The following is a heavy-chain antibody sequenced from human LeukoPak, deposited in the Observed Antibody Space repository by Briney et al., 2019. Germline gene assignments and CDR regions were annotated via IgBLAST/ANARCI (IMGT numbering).Heavy chain of an antibody. J-gene: IGHJ4*02. V-gene: IGHV3-23*01. CDR1: GFTFSSYA. CDR2: ISGSGGST. D-gene: IGHD5-18*01. Sequence: GGSLRLSCAASGFTFSSYAMSWVRQAPGKGLEWVSAISGSGGSTYYADSVRGRFTISRDNSKNTLYLQMNSLRAEDTAVYYCASRQWIQLWLLDYWGQRTLVTVSS. CDR3: ASRQWIQLWLLDY.